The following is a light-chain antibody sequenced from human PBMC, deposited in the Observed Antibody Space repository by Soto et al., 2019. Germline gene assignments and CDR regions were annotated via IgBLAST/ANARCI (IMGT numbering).Light chain of an antibody. Sequence: ELVLTQSPGTQSLSPGERATLSCRASQSVRNRYLAWFQQKPGQAPRLLIYGASSGATGIPGRFSGSGSGTDFTLTISRLEPEDFAVYYCHQYGSSPLTFGGGTKVDIK. CDR2: GAS. CDR1: QSVRNRY. V-gene: IGKV3-20*01. CDR3: HQYGSSPLT. J-gene: IGKJ4*01.